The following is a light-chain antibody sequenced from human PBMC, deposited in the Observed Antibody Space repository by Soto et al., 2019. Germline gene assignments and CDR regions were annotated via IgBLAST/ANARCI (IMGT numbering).Light chain of an antibody. CDR2: GAS. J-gene: IGKJ1*01. V-gene: IGKV3-20*01. Sequence: EIVLTQSPGTLSLSPGEGATLSCRASQSVSSSYLAWYQQKPGQAPRLLIYGASIRATGIPDRFSGSGSGTDFTLTINRLEPEDFAVYYCQQYGSSPRTFGQGTKVEIK. CDR1: QSVSSSY. CDR3: QQYGSSPRT.